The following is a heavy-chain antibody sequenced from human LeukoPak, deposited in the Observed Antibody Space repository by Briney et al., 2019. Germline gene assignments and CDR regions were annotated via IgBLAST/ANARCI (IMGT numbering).Heavy chain of an antibody. J-gene: IGHJ4*02. CDR1: GGTFSSYT. Sequence: VASLKVSCKASGGTFSSYTISWVRQAPGQGLEWMGRIIPILGIANYAQKFQGRVTITADKSTSTAYMELSSLRSEDTAVYYCARAEAITIFLDLGHWGQGTLVTVSS. D-gene: IGHD3-3*01. V-gene: IGHV1-69*02. CDR3: ARAEAITIFLDLGH. CDR2: IIPILGIA.